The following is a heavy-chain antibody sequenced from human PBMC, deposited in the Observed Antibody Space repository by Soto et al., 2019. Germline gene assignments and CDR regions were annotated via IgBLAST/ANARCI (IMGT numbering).Heavy chain of an antibody. CDR3: AREDGTFDY. CDR1: GFNFSRYW. Sequence: VQLVESGGGLVQPGGSLRLSCAASGFNFSRYWMNWVRQAPGKGLEWVANSRPDTDDRFHADSVRGRFSISRDNAKKSLFLQMNNLRVEDTAVYCCAREDGTFDYWGQGTLVTVSS. J-gene: IGHJ4*02. CDR2: SRPDTDDR. V-gene: IGHV3-7*04. D-gene: IGHD1-26*01.